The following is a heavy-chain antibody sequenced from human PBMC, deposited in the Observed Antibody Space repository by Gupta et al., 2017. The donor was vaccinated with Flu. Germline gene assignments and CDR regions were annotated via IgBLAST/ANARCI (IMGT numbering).Heavy chain of an antibody. V-gene: IGHV3-21*01. CDR3: ARDRGIAVAGVFFY. D-gene: IGHD6-19*01. Sequence: RQAPGKGLEWVSSISSSSSYLYYADSLKGRFTISRDNAKNSLYLHINSLRAEDTAVYYCARDRGIAVAGVFFYWGQGTLVTVSS. J-gene: IGHJ4*02. CDR2: ISSSSSYL.